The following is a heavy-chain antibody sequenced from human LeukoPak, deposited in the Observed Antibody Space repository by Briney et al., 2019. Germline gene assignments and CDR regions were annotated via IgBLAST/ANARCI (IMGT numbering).Heavy chain of an antibody. CDR3: ARDLRHVAAGPPYYYYYYMDV. Sequence: SETLSLTYAVYGGSFSGYYWSWIRQPPGKGLEWIGEINHSGSTNYNPSLKSRVTISVDTSKNQFSLKLSSVTAADTAVYYCARDLRHVAAGPPYYYYYYMDVWGKGTTVTISS. V-gene: IGHV4-34*01. J-gene: IGHJ6*03. CDR1: GGSFSGYY. D-gene: IGHD6-19*01. CDR2: INHSGST.